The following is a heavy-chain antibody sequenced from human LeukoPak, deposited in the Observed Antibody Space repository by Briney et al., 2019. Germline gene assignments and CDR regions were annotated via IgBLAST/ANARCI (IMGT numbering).Heavy chain of an antibody. CDR2: ISGSGGST. J-gene: IGHJ5*02. Sequence: GGSLRLSCAASGFTFSSYAMSWVRQAPGKGLEWVSAISGSGGSTYYADSVKGRFIISRDTSKNTLYMQMNSLRAEDTAVYYCASRKREGSMVRLDPWGQGTLVTVSS. CDR1: GFTFSSYA. V-gene: IGHV3-23*01. CDR3: ASRKREGSMVRLDP. D-gene: IGHD3-10*01.